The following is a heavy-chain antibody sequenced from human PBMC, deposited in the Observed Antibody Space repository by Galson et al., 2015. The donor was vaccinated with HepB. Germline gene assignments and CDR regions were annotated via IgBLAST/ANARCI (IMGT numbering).Heavy chain of an antibody. CDR2: ISGSGGTT. CDR3: AKFFGLFARPPAVIPAATTADWYAMDV. D-gene: IGHD2-2*01. Sequence: LRLSCAASGFTFSSYAMSWVRQAAGKGLEWVSAISGSGGTTHDADSVKGRFTISRDNSKNTLYLQMNSLRAEDTAVYYCAKFFGLFARPPAVIPAATTADWYAMDVWGQGTTVTVSS. V-gene: IGHV3-23*01. CDR1: GFTFSSYA. J-gene: IGHJ6*02.